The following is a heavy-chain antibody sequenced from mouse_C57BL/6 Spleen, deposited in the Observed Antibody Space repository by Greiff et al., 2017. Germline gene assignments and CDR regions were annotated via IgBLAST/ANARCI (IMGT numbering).Heavy chain of an antibody. CDR1: GYTFTSYG. J-gene: IGHJ4*01. D-gene: IGHD3-3*01. V-gene: IGHV1-58*01. CDR3: ARKKVYSAGGCSMDY. Sequence: EVKLVESGAELVRPGSSVKMSCKTSGYTFTSYGINWVKQRPGQGLEWIGYIYIGNGYTEYNEKFKGKATLTSDTSSSTAYMQLSSLTSEDSAIYFCARKKVYSAGGCSMDYWGQGTSVTVSS. CDR2: IYIGNGYT.